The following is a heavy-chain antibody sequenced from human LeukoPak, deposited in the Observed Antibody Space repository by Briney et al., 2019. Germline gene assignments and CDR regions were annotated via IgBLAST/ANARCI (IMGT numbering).Heavy chain of an antibody. V-gene: IGHV1-46*01. Sequence: EASVKVSCKAFGYTFTSNYMHWVRQAPGQGPEWMGVISPSGGSTTYAQKFQGRVTLTRDMSTSTDYLELSSLRSDDTAVYYCARVAVAGDYYYYMDVWGKGTTVTVSS. CDR3: ARVAVAGDYYYYMDV. CDR2: ISPSGGST. J-gene: IGHJ6*03. CDR1: GYTFTSNY. D-gene: IGHD6-19*01.